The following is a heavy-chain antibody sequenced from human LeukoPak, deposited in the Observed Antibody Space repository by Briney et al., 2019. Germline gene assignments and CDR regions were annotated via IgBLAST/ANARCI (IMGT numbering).Heavy chain of an antibody. CDR2: IYTSGST. J-gene: IGHJ5*02. D-gene: IGHD1-26*01. CDR1: GGSISSYY. Sequence: SETLSLTCTVSGGSISSYYWSWIRQPAGKGLEWIGHIYTSGSTNYNPSLKSRVTMSVDTSKNQFSLKLSSVTAADTAVYYCARGRHSGSYFSGNWFDPWGQGTLVTVSS. V-gene: IGHV4-4*07. CDR3: ARGRHSGSYFSGNWFDP.